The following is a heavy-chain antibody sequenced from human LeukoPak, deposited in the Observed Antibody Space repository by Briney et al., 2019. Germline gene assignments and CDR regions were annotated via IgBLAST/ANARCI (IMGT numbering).Heavy chain of an antibody. CDR3: AKDRGCSSTSCYGGFDY. CDR1: GFTFSSYG. Sequence: GGSLRLSCAASGFTFSSYGMHWVRQAPGKGLEWVAFIRYDGSNKYYADSVKGRFTISRDNSKNTLYLQMNSLRAEDTAVYYCAKDRGCSSTSCYGGFDYWGQGTLVTVSS. V-gene: IGHV3-30*02. CDR2: IRYDGSNK. D-gene: IGHD2-2*01. J-gene: IGHJ4*02.